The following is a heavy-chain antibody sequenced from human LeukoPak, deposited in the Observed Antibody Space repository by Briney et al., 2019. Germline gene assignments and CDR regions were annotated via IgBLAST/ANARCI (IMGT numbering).Heavy chain of an antibody. CDR3: ARDGGTDAFDI. CDR1: GGSISSGSYY. J-gene: IGHJ3*02. Sequence: LSLTCTVSGGSISSGSYYWSWIRQAPGKGLEWVSYISSSGSTIYYADSVKGRFTISRDNAKNSLYLQMNSLRAEDTAVYYCARDGGTDAFDIWGQGTMVTVSS. D-gene: IGHD3-16*01. V-gene: IGHV3-11*04. CDR2: ISSSGSTI.